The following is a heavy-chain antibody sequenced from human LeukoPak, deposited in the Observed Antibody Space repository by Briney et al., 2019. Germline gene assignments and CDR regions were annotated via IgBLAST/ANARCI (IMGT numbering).Heavy chain of an antibody. CDR1: GGSFSGYY. CDR3: ARGLLRFLEWLSPNGMDV. CDR2: INHSGST. D-gene: IGHD3-3*01. Sequence: SETLSLTCAVYGGSFSGYYWSLIRQPPGKGLEWIGKINHSGSTNYNPSLKSRVTISVDTSKNQFSLKLSSVTAADTAVYYCARGLLRFLEWLSPNGMDVWGQGTTVTVSS. J-gene: IGHJ6*02. V-gene: IGHV4-34*01.